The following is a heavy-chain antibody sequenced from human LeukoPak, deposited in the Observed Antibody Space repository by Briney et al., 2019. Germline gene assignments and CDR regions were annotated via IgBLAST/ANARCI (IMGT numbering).Heavy chain of an antibody. CDR2: IVVGSGNT. CDR1: GFTFTSSA. D-gene: IGHD5-12*01. Sequence: GASVKVSCKASGFTFTSSAVQWVRQARGQRLEWIGWIVVGSGNTNYAQKFQERVTITRDTSTSTAYMELSSLRSEDTAVYYCAAASRGYSGYGNYWGQGTLVTVSS. J-gene: IGHJ4*02. V-gene: IGHV1-58*01. CDR3: AAASRGYSGYGNY.